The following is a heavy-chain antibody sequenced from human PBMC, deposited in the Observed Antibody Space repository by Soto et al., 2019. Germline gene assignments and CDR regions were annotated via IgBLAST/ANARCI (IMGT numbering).Heavy chain of an antibody. J-gene: IGHJ4*02. CDR2: INSDGSST. CDR3: ARGGGYEPPRGFDY. Sequence: GGSLRLSCAASGFTFSSYWMHWVRQAPGKGLVWVSRINSDGSSTNYADSVKGRFTISRDNAKNTLYLQMNSLRAEDTAVYYCARGGGYEPPRGFDYWGQGTLVTVSS. V-gene: IGHV3-74*01. CDR1: GFTFSSYW. D-gene: IGHD5-12*01.